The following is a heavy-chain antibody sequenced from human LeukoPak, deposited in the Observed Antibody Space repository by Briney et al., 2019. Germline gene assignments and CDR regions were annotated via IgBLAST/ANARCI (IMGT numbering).Heavy chain of an antibody. J-gene: IGHJ4*02. CDR2: ISSSTI. D-gene: IGHD5-18*01. V-gene: IGHV3-48*04. CDR1: GFTFSSYS. Sequence: QPGGSLRLSCAASGFTFSSYSMNWVRQAPGKGLEWVSYISSSTIYYADSVKGRFTISRDNAKNSLYLQMNSLRAEDTAVYYCARDHAGGKRGYSYGEGDYWGQGTLVTVSS. CDR3: ARDHAGGKRGYSYGEGDY.